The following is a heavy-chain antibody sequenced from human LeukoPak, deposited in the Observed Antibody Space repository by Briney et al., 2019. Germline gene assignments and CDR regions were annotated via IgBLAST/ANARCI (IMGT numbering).Heavy chain of an antibody. D-gene: IGHD7-27*01. CDR1: GFTFSNYA. J-gene: IGHJ4*02. CDR2: ILAGGTNT. Sequence: GGSLRLSCAASGFTFSNYAMTWVRQAPGKGLEWVSSILAGGTNTQYADSVRGRFTISRDNSKDTLYLQMNSLRAEDTALYHCATHKATGAHSKFDYWGQGTLVTVSS. V-gene: IGHV3-23*01. CDR3: ATHKATGAHSKFDY.